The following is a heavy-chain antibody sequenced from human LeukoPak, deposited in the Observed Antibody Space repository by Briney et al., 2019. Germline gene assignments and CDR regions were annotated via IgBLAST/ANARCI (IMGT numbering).Heavy chain of an antibody. CDR3: ANMAGTSYYYYGMDV. Sequence: PGGPLRLSCAASGFTFSSYAMSWVRQAPGKGLEWVSAISGSGGSTYYADSVKGRFTISRDNSKNTLYLQMNSLRAEDTAVYYCANMAGTSYYYYGMDVWGQGTTVTVSS. CDR2: ISGSGGST. CDR1: GFTFSSYA. V-gene: IGHV3-23*01. D-gene: IGHD3-10*01. J-gene: IGHJ6*02.